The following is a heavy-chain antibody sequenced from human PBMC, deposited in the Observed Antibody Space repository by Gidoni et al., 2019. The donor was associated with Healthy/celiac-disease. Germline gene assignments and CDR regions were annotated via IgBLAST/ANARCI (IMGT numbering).Heavy chain of an antibody. D-gene: IGHD4-17*01. CDR2: IRSKAYGGTT. J-gene: IGHJ3*01. Sequence: EVQLVESGGGLVKPGRSLRLSCTASGFTFGDYAMRWFRQAPGKGLEWVGFIRSKAYGGTTEYAASVKGRFTISRDDSKSIAYLQMNSLKTEDTAVYYCTREREDYGDLLWGQGTMVTVSS. CDR3: TREREDYGDLL. CDR1: GFTFGDYA. V-gene: IGHV3-49*05.